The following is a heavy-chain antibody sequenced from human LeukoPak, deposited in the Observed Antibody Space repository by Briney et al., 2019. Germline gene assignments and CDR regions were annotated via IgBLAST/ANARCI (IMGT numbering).Heavy chain of an antibody. J-gene: IGHJ4*02. CDR3: AGLLPDSSGYYMYFDY. CDR2: INHSGST. D-gene: IGHD3-22*01. Sequence: SETLSLTCAVYGGTFSGYYWSWIRQPPGKGLEWIGEINHSGSTNYNPSLKSRVTISVDTSKNQFSLKLSSVTAADTAVYYCAGLLPDSSGYYMYFDYWGQGTLVTVSS. V-gene: IGHV4-34*08. CDR1: GGTFSGYY.